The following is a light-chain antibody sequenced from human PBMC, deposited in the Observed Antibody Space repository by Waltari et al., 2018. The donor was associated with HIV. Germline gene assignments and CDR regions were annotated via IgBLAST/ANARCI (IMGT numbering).Light chain of an antibody. CDR1: DSNVGSNF. J-gene: IGLJ2*01. CDR2: DTH. CDR3: VTWDSNVQILL. V-gene: IGLV1-51*01. Sequence: SLLTQPTSVSAAPGQRVTISCSGSDSNVGSNFVSWYQHIPGTGPKLLLYDTHQRHAGVPERFSASKTGTSASLDITGLQTADEADYYCVTWDSNVQILLFGGGTKVTVL.